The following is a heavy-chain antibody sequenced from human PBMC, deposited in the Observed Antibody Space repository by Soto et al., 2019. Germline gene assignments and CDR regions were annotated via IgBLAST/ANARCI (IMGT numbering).Heavy chain of an antibody. CDR1: GGSISSYY. CDR3: ARRWGRTFDY. J-gene: IGHJ4*02. Sequence: QVQLQESGPGLVKPSETLSLTCTVSGGSISSYYWSWIRQPPGKGLEWIGYIYYIGSTNYNPSLKRRVTISVDTSKNQFALKLSSVTAADTAVYYCARRWGRTFDYWGQGTLVTVSS. V-gene: IGHV4-59*08. CDR2: IYYIGST. D-gene: IGHD7-27*01.